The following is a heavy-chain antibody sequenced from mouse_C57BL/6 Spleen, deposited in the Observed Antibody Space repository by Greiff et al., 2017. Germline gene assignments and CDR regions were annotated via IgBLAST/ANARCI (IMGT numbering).Heavy chain of an antibody. V-gene: IGHV1-66*01. J-gene: IGHJ1*03. D-gene: IGHD1-1*01. CDR3: ARATVVATDFDV. Sequence: QVQLQQSGPELVKPGASVKISCKASGYSFTSYYIHWVKQRPGQGLEWIGWIYPGSGNIKYNEKFKGKATLTADTSSSTAYMQLSSLTSEDSAVYYCARATVVATDFDVWGTGTTVTVSA. CDR2: IYPGSGNI. CDR1: GYSFTSYY.